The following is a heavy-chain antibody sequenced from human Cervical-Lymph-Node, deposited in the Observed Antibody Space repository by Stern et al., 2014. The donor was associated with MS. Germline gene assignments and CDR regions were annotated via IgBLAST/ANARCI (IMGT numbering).Heavy chain of an antibody. CDR2: IYPSDGEP. V-gene: IGHV5-51*01. CDR3: VRRGSSGYFDF. J-gene: IGHJ4*02. Sequence: VQLVQSGAEVKKPAEPLKISCQGSGYSFSTYWIGWVRQLPGKGLEWMGVIYPSDGEPKYSPSFQGQVTISSDKSINSAYLQWSSLKASDTAIYYCVRRGSSGYFDFWGQGTLVTVSS. CDR1: GYSFSTYW. D-gene: IGHD6-6*01.